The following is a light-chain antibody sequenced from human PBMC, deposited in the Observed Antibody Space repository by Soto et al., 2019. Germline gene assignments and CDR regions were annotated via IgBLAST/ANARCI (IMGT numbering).Light chain of an antibody. CDR2: GAS. Sequence: DIVLTQSPGTLSLSPGERATLSCRASQRLSSNYLAWYQQRPGQAPRLLIYGASNRATGIPDRFRGSGSGTDFTLTISKLESEDYAVYYCQKLGSSPFTFGPGNNVDI. V-gene: IGKV3-20*01. CDR1: QRLSSNY. J-gene: IGKJ3*01. CDR3: QKLGSSPFT.